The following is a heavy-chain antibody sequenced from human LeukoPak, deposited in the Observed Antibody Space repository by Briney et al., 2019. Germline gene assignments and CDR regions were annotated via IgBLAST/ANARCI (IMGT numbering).Heavy chain of an antibody. J-gene: IGHJ1*01. CDR3: ARGQRCSTSCYYYFQH. CDR2: INPNSGAT. D-gene: IGHD2-2*01. Sequence: GASVKVSCKTSGYTFTAYFMYWLRQAPGQGLESMGWINPNSGATGYTQNFQGRVTMTRDTSVSTIYMELSRLRSDDTAVYYCARGQRCSTSCYYYFQHWGQGTLVTVSS. V-gene: IGHV1-2*02. CDR1: GYTFTAYF.